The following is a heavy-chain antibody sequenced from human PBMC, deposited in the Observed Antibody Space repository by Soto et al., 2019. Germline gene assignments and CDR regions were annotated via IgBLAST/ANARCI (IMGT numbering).Heavy chain of an antibody. CDR3: ARELELRSPNWFDP. CDR2: INAGNGNT. V-gene: IGHV1-3*01. J-gene: IGHJ5*02. CDR1: GYTFTSYA. D-gene: IGHD1-7*01. Sequence: ASVKGSCKASGYTFTSYAMHWVRQAPGQRLEWMGWINAGNGNTKYSQKFQGRVTITRDTSASTAYMELSSLRSEDTAVYYCARELELRSPNWFDPWGQGTLVTVSS.